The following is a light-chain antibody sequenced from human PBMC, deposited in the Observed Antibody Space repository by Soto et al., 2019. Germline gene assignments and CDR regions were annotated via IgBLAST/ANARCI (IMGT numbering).Light chain of an antibody. V-gene: IGKV4-1*01. J-gene: IGKJ4*01. CDR1: QSVLYDFNNKNY. CDR3: HQYYTIPLT. Sequence: DIVMTQSPEFLGVSLGERATINCQSNQSVLYDFNNKNYLAWYQQKPGQPLKKIIQWGSVRYYGVSDRFSGSRSATAFTLPFGSLQVEDVAVDYCHQYYTIPLTSGGGTKVDTK. CDR2: WGS.